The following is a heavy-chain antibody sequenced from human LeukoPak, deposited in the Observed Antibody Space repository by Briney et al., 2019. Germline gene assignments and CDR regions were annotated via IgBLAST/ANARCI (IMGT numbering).Heavy chain of an antibody. Sequence: ASVKVSCKASGGTFSSYAISWVRQAPGQGLEWMGGIIPIFGTANYAQKFQGRVTITADESTSTAYMGLSSLRSEDTAVYYCAESITIFGVVLDSWFDPWGQGTLVTVSS. CDR2: IIPIFGTA. J-gene: IGHJ5*02. CDR3: AESITIFGVVLDSWFDP. CDR1: GGTFSSYA. V-gene: IGHV1-69*13. D-gene: IGHD3-3*01.